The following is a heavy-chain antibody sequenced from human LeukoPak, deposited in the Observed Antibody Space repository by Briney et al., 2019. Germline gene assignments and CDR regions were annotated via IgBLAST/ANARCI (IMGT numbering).Heavy chain of an antibody. Sequence: SETLSLTCTVSGGSISSYYWSWIRQPPGKGLEWIGYIYYSGSTNYNPSLKSRVTISVDTSKNQFSLKLSSVTAADTAVYYCARYTVGALSRDAFDIWGQGTMVTVSS. D-gene: IGHD1-26*01. CDR1: GGSISSYY. CDR3: ARYTVGALSRDAFDI. CDR2: IYYSGST. J-gene: IGHJ3*02. V-gene: IGHV4-59*08.